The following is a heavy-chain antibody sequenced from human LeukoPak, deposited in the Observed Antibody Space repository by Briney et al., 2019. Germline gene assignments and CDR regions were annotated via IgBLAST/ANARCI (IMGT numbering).Heavy chain of an antibody. CDR2: MFYTGAT. CDR1: GGSFRSSDYY. V-gene: IGHV4-39*07. D-gene: IGHD3-22*01. J-gene: IGHJ4*02. CDR3: AREARFDLSVVASGDY. Sequence: SETLSLTCSVSGGSFRSSDYYLGWIRQPPGKGLEWIGTMFYTGATKTSPSLSSRVTMSLDTSKNQFSLKLRSVTAADTAVYYCAREARFDLSVVASGDYWGQGTLVTVSS.